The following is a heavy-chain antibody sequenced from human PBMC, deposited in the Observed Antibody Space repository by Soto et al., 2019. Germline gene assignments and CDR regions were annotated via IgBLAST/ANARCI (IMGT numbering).Heavy chain of an antibody. CDR3: ARDQGAIAPAGKMKPYCYCGMDV. CDR1: GGSISSYY. J-gene: IGHJ6*02. V-gene: IGHV4-59*01. CDR2: IYYSGST. Sequence: PSETLSLTCTVSGGSISSYYWSWIRQPPGKGLEWIGYIYYSGSTNYNPSLKSRVTISVDTSKNQFSLKLSSVTAADTAVYYCARDQGAIAPAGKMKPYCYCGMDVWGQGTTDTVSS. D-gene: IGHD6-13*01.